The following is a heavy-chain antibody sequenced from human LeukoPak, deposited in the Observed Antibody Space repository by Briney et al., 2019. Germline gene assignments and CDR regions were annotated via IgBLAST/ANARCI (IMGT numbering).Heavy chain of an antibody. J-gene: IGHJ6*03. CDR1: GFTFGDYA. V-gene: IGHV3-49*04. CDR2: IRSKAYGGTT. D-gene: IGHD5-18*01. CDR3: TRYTAMGHYYYYMDV. Sequence: GGSLRLSCTASGFTFGDYAMSWVRQAPGKGLEWVGFIRSKAYGGTTEYAASVKGRFTISRDDSKSIAYLQMNGLKTEDTAVYYCTRYTAMGHYYYYMDVWGKGTTVTVSS.